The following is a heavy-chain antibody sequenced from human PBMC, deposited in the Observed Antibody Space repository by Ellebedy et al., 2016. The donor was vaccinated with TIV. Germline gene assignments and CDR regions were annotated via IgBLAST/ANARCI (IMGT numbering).Heavy chain of an antibody. V-gene: IGHV3-21*01. Sequence: GGSLRLXCAASGFTFSSYSMNWVRQAPGKGLEWVSSISSSSSYIYYADSVKGRFTISRDNAKNSLYLQMNSLRAEDTAVYYCARAVGEMATIYYYYYYMDVWGKGTTVTVSS. CDR2: ISSSSSYI. CDR3: ARAVGEMATIYYYYYYMDV. J-gene: IGHJ6*03. D-gene: IGHD5-24*01. CDR1: GFTFSSYS.